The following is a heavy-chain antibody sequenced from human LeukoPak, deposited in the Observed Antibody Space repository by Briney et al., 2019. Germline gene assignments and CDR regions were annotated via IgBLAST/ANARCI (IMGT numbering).Heavy chain of an antibody. CDR3: ARGPHSYAQ. CDR2: FDPEDGET. CDR1: GYTLTELS. D-gene: IGHD2-2*01. Sequence: ASVKVSCKVSGYTLTELSMHWVRQAPGKGLEWMGGFDPEDGETIYAQKFQGRVTMTRNTSISTAYMELSSLRSEDTAVYYCARGPHSYAQWGQGTLVTVSS. V-gene: IGHV1-24*01. J-gene: IGHJ4*02.